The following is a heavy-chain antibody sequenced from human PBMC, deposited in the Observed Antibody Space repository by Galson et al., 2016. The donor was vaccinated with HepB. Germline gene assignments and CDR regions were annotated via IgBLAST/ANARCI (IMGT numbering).Heavy chain of an antibody. D-gene: IGHD6-13*01. CDR2: INWNGGRT. CDR1: GFTFDDYT. Sequence: SLRLSCAASGFTFDDYTMHWVRQAPGKGLEWVSGINWNGGRTGYADSVKGRFTISRDSAKNSLYLQMNSLRAEDTALYHCARVHTAAAGFGGLDVWGQGTTVTVSS. CDR3: ARVHTAAAGFGGLDV. J-gene: IGHJ6*02. V-gene: IGHV3-20*01.